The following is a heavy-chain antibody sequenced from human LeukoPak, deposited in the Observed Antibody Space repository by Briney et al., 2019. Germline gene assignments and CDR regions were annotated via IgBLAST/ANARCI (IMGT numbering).Heavy chain of an antibody. V-gene: IGHV3-33*01. CDR3: TTGGHEYDFWSGYFYFDY. J-gene: IGHJ4*02. CDR2: IWYDGSNK. CDR1: GFTFSSYG. D-gene: IGHD3-3*01. Sequence: GGSLRLSCAASGFTFSSYGMHWVRQAPGKGLEWVAVIWYDGSNKYYADSVKGRFTISRDNSKNTLYLQMNSLRAEDTAVYYCTTGGHEYDFWSGYFYFDYWGQGTLVTVSS.